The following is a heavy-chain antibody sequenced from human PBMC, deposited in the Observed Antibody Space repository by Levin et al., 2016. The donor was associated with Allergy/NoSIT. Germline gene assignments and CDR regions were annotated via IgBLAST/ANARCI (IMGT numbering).Heavy chain of an antibody. D-gene: IGHD3-22*01. V-gene: IGHV3-48*02. Sequence: VRQMPGKGLEWVSYISSSSHNTIYYADSVKGRFTISRDNAKNSLYLQMNSLRDEDTAVYYCVAYDSSGFLPDYWGQGIQVTVSS. CDR3: VAYDSSGFLPDY. J-gene: IGHJ4*02. CDR2: ISSSSHNTI.